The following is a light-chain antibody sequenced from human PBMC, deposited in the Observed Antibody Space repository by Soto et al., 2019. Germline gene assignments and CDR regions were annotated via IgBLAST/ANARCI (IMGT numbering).Light chain of an antibody. CDR1: SSDVGSYDL. J-gene: IGLJ1*01. CDR3: CSYAGSSPLYV. Sequence: QSALTQPASVSGPPGQSIVISCNGSSSDVGSYDLVSWYLQYPGKAPKVIIFEGTKRSSGVSDRFSGSKSGNTASLTISGLQAEDEGTYYCCSYAGSSPLYVFGTGTKLTVL. V-gene: IGLV2-23*01. CDR2: EGT.